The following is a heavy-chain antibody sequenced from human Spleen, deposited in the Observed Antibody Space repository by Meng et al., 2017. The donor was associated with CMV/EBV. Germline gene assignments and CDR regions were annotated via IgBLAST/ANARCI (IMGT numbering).Heavy chain of an antibody. CDR2: INWNGGST. CDR1: GFTFADYG. D-gene: IGHD6-6*01. CDR3: ARGGSSPLYYYGMDV. J-gene: IGHJ6*02. Sequence: GGSLKISCAASGFTFADYGVSWARQVPGKGLEWVSSINWNGGSTSYADSVKGRITISRDNAKNSLYLQMNSLRAGDTALYYCARGGSSPLYYYGMDVWGQGTTVTVSS. V-gene: IGHV3-20*04.